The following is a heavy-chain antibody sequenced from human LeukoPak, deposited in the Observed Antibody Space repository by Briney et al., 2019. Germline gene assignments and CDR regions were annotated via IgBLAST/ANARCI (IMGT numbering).Heavy chain of an antibody. CDR2: IWYDGSNK. J-gene: IGHJ4*02. Sequence: GGSLRLSCAASGFTFSSYGMHWVRQAPGKGLEWVSLIWYDGSNKYYADSVKGRFTISRDNSKNTLYLQMNSLRAEDTALYYCARDRAMVVGSSWHYDYWGQGTLVTVSS. CDR1: GFTFSSYG. CDR3: ARDRAMVVGSSWHYDY. D-gene: IGHD5-18*01. V-gene: IGHV3-33*01.